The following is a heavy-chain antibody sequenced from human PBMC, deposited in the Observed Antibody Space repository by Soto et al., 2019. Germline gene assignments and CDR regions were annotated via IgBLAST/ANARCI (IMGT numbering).Heavy chain of an antibody. J-gene: IGHJ6*02. CDR3: AKWSRLHIYYYYGMDV. CDR2: ISGSGGSST. V-gene: IGHV3-23*01. Sequence: GGSLRLSCAASGFTFSSYAMSWVRQAPGKGLEWVSAISGSGGSSTYYADSVKGRFTISRDNSKNTLYLQMNSLRAEDTAVYYCAKWSRLHIYYYYGMDVWGQGTTVTVSS. CDR1: GFTFSSYA. D-gene: IGHD3-3*01.